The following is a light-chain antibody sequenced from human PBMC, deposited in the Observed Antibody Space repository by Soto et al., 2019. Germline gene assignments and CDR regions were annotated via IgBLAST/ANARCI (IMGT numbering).Light chain of an antibody. V-gene: IGKV3-15*01. Sequence: IVRTQFTATVSVSPGESATLSCRASQNIYYNVAWYQRRPGQAPRLLIYRASTRAPGVPARFSGSGSGTEFTLTISSLQPEDFTVYSCLQCHNLWAFGQGTKVDIK. J-gene: IGKJ1*01. CDR1: QNIYYN. CDR3: LQCHNLWA. CDR2: RAS.